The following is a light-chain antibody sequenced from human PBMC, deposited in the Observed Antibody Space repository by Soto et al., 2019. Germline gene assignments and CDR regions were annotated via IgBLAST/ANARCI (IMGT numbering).Light chain of an antibody. V-gene: IGKV2-28*01. Sequence: DIVMTQSPLSLPVTPGEPASISCRSSQSLLHSNGYNYLDWYLQKPGQSPQLLIYLGSNRASGVPDRFSGNGSGTDFPLKSSRVEAEDVGVYYCMQALQTPPTFGQGTKVEIK. CDR3: MQALQTPPT. J-gene: IGKJ1*01. CDR1: QSLLHSNGYNY. CDR2: LGS.